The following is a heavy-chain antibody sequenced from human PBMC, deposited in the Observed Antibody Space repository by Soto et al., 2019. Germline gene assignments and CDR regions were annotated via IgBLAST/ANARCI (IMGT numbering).Heavy chain of an antibody. D-gene: IGHD1-26*01. V-gene: IGHV3-11*01. CDR3: ARDLGGSYYAPVDY. CDR2: ISNSGTTI. Sequence: GGSLRLSCAASGFTFSDYYMSWIRQAPGKGLEWVSYISNSGTTIYYADSVKGRFTISRDNAKDSLYLHINSLRAVDTAVYYCARDLGGSYYAPVDYWGQGTLVTVS. CDR1: GFTFSDYY. J-gene: IGHJ4*02.